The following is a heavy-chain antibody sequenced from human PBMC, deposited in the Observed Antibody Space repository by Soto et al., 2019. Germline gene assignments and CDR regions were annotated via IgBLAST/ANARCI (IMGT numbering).Heavy chain of an antibody. V-gene: IGHV3-11*01. CDR2: IGGSGSTI. CDR1: GFTFSDYY. CDR3: ARLGSIAAAGTPDY. Sequence: QVQLVESGGGLVKPGGSLRLSCAASGFTFSDYYMSWFRQAPGKGLEWVSYIGGSGSTIHDADSVKGRFTISRDNAKNSLYLQMNSLRAEDTALYYCARLGSIAAAGTPDYWGQGTLVTVSS. J-gene: IGHJ4*02. D-gene: IGHD6-13*01.